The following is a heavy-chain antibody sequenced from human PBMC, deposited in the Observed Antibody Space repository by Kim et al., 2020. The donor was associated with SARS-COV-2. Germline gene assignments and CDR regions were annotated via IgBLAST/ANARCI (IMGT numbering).Heavy chain of an antibody. J-gene: IGHJ4*02. CDR2: ISYDGSNK. CDR3: VRGEYYYGSGSYCSFDY. CDR1: GFTFSSYG. V-gene: IGHV3-33*05. D-gene: IGHD3-10*01. Sequence: GGSLRLSCAASGFTFSSYGMHWVRQAPGKGLEWVALISYDGSNKYYADSVKGRFTISRDNSKNTLYLQMNSLRAEDTAVYYCVRGEYYYGSGSYCSFDYWGQGTLVTVSS.